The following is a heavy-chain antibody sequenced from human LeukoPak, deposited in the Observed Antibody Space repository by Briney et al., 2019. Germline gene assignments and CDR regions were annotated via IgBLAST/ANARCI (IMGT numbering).Heavy chain of an antibody. V-gene: IGHV3-7*03. CDR3: AKDRAVDTARD. CDR1: GFTLSSRW. Sequence: GGSLGLSCVVSGFTLSSRWMMWVRQAPGKGLEWMTNINRDGSEKNYVDSVKGRFTITRDNAENSLYLQMNSLKVEDTAIYYCAKDRAVDTARDWGQGTLVTVSS. D-gene: IGHD5-18*01. J-gene: IGHJ4*02. CDR2: INRDGSEK.